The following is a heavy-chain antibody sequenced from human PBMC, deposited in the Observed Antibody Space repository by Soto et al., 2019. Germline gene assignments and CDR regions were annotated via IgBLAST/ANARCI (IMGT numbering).Heavy chain of an antibody. D-gene: IGHD6-6*01. CDR1: GGSISSGGYY. CDR2: IYYSGIT. V-gene: IGHV4-31*03. CDR3: AGVSLANISL. Sequence: SETLSLTCTVSGGSISSGGYYWSWIRQHPGKGLEWIGYIYYSGITYYNPSIKSRVTISVDTSKNQFSLNLSSVTAADTAVYYCAGVSLANISLWGQGTLVTVSS. J-gene: IGHJ4*02.